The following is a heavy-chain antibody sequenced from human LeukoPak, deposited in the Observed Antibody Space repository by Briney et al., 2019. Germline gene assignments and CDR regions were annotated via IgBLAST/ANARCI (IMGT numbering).Heavy chain of an antibody. CDR2: INGEGYT. D-gene: IGHD2-15*01. V-gene: IGHV3-43*02. CDR3: AKYIGGGLLEY. CDR1: GFNLGAIS. J-gene: IGHJ4*02. Sequence: GGSLRLSCVASGFNLGAISMHWARQVPGKGMEWVSLINGEGYTSYAATVNGRFTVSRDNRNNALYLQMSSLRPVVSALYLCAKYIGGGLLEYWGQGTLVTVSS.